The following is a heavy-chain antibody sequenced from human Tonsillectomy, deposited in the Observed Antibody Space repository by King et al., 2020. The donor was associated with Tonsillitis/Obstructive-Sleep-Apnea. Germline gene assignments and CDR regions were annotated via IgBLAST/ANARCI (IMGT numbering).Heavy chain of an antibody. J-gene: IGHJ1*01. CDR1: GYTFTGYY. CDR2: MNPDTGGA. D-gene: IGHD2-2*01. V-gene: IGHV1-2*06. CDR3: ATLNCSSDSCYGKVDY. Sequence: VQLVESGAEVKKPGASVKVSCKASGYTFTGYYMHWVRQAPGHGLEWMGRMNPDTGGATLSEKFQDRVTMTRDRSTSTAFMELSRLTSDDTAVYYCATLNCSSDSCYGKVDYWGQGTLVIVSS.